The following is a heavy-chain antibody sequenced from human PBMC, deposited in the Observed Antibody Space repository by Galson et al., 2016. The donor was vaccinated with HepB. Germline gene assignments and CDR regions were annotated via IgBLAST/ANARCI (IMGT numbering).Heavy chain of an antibody. V-gene: IGHV3-30*18. CDR3: VKDTGAVMVADSTDAFDI. CDR1: EFSFSYYG. D-gene: IGHD2-15*01. Sequence: SLRLSCAASEFSFSYYGMHWVRQAAGKRLEWVAVISYDGSNKYYADPVKGRFTISRDNSKNTLYLQMNSLRVEDTAVYYCVKDTGAVMVADSTDAFDIWGQGTMVTVSS. J-gene: IGHJ3*02. CDR2: ISYDGSNK.